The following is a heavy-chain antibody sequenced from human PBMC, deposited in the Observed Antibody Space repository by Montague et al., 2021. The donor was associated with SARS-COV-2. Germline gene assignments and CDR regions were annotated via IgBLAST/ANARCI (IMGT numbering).Heavy chain of an antibody. Sequence: PALVKPTQTLTLTCTFSGFSLSTSGMCVSWIRQPSGKALEWLARIDWDDDKYYSTSLKTRLTISKDTSKNQVVLTMTNMDPVDTATYYCARTAGTDYTGYYYYAMDVWGQGTTVTVSS. J-gene: IGHJ6*02. D-gene: IGHD3-10*01. CDR1: GFSLSTSGMC. CDR2: IDWDDDK. V-gene: IGHV2-70*11. CDR3: ARTAGTDYTGYYYYAMDV.